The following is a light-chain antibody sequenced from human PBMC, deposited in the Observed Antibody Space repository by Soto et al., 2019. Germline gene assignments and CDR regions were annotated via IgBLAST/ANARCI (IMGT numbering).Light chain of an antibody. Sequence: EIVMTQSPATLSLSPGERATLSCRASQSVSSYLAWYQQKPGQTPRLLIYDTSTRATGVPTRFSGSRSGAEFTLTITSLQSEDFAVYYCQPSNNWPLTFGGGTKVDIK. CDR2: DTS. V-gene: IGKV3-15*01. J-gene: IGKJ4*01. CDR1: QSVSSY. CDR3: QPSNNWPLT.